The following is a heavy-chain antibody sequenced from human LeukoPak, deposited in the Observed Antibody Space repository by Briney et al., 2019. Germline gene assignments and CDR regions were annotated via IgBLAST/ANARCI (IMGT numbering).Heavy chain of an antibody. CDR3: ATFRHYGGNY. J-gene: IGHJ4*02. CDR2: IYYSGST. V-gene: IGHV4-39*01. Sequence: SETLSLTCTVSGGSISSSSYYWGWIRQPPGKGLEWIGSIYYSGSTYYNPSLKSRVTISLDTSKNQFSLKLSSVTAADTAVYYCATFRHYGGNYWGQGTLVTVSS. CDR1: GGSISSSSYY. D-gene: IGHD4-23*01.